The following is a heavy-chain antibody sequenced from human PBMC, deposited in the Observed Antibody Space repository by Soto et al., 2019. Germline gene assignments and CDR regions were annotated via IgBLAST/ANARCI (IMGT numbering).Heavy chain of an antibody. J-gene: IGHJ3*02. CDR1: GFTFSSYA. D-gene: IGHD3-3*01. CDR3: ARDQDDSSDAFDI. CDR2: ISGSEK. Sequence: PGGSLRLSCAASGFTFSSYAMSWVRQAPGKGLEWVSAISGSEKYYVDSVKGRFTISRDNAKNSLYLQMNSLRAEDTAVYYCARDQDDSSDAFDIWGQGTMVTVSS. V-gene: IGHV3-7*01.